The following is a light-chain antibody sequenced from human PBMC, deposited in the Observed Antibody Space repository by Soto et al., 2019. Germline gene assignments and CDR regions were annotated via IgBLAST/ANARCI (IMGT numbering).Light chain of an antibody. CDR3: GTWDSSLSAGE. CDR1: NSNIGNNY. CDR2: DNN. V-gene: IGLV1-51*01. Sequence: QSVLTQPPSVSAAPGQKVTISCSGSNSNIGNNYVSWYQHLPGTAPKLLIYDNNNRPSGIPDRFSGSKSGTSATLGITGLQTGDEADYYCGTWDSSLSAGEFGGGTKLTVL. J-gene: IGLJ3*02.